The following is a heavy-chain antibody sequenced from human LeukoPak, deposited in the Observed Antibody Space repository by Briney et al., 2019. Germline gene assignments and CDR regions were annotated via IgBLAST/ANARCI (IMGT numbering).Heavy chain of an antibody. J-gene: IGHJ4*02. CDR3: ARVPAAAKVPASTFFDY. V-gene: IGHV4-59*12. CDR2: IYHSGST. Sequence: SETLSLTCTVSGGSISTWYWSWIRQPPGKGLEWIGEIYHSGSTNYNPSLKSRVTISVDKSKNQFSLKLSSVTAADTAVYYCARVPAAAKVPASTFFDYWGQGTLVTVSS. D-gene: IGHD2-2*01. CDR1: GGSISTWY.